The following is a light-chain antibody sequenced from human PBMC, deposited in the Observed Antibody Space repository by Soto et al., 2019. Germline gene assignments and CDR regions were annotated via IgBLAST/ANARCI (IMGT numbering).Light chain of an antibody. CDR2: GNS. V-gene: IGLV1-40*01. CDR1: SSNIGAGYD. J-gene: IGLJ2*01. Sequence: QLVLTQPPSVSGAPGQRGTISCTGSSSNIGAGYDVHWYQQLPGTAPKLLIYGNSNRPSGVPDRFSGSKSGTSASLAITGLQAEDEADYYCQSYDSSLSGGVVFGGGTKVTVL. CDR3: QSYDSSLSGGVV.